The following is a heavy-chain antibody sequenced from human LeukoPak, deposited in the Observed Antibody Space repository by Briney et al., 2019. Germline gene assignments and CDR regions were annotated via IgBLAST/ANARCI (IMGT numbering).Heavy chain of an antibody. CDR2: MYYTGNT. CDR3: AKGYTNGVNQEVWLDP. D-gene: IGHD2-8*01. CDR1: GGSISSRSYS. J-gene: IGHJ5*02. V-gene: IGHV4-39*07. Sequence: SETLSLTCSVSGGSISSRSYSWDWIRQPPGKGLEWIGSMYYTGNTDYNPSLKSRVTTSVDTSKNQFSLKLSSVTAADTAVYFCAKGYTNGVNQEVWLDPWGQGTLVTVSS.